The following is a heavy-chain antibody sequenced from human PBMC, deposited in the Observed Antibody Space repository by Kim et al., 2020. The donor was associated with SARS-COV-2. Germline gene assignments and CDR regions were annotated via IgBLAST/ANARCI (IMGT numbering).Heavy chain of an antibody. CDR1: GGSISSSSYY. V-gene: IGHV4-39*01. D-gene: IGHD6-13*01. Sequence: SETLSLTCTVSGGSISSSSYYWGWIRQPPGKGLEWIGSIYYSGSTYYNPSLKSRVTISVDTSKNQFSLKLSSVTAADTAVYYCARQPLRPHSSPAEYWGQGTLVTVSS. CDR2: IYYSGST. J-gene: IGHJ4*02. CDR3: ARQPLRPHSSPAEY.